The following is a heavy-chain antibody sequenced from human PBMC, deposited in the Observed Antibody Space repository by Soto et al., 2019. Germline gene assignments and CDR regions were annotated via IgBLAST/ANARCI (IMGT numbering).Heavy chain of an antibody. CDR1: GYTFTSYF. CDR2: INPSGGSI. CDR3: ARVYCSGGSCYSIDY. J-gene: IGHJ4*02. Sequence: QVQLVQSGAEVKKPGASVKVSCKASGYTFTSYFMHWVRQAPGQGLEWMGIINPSGGSISYAQKFQGRVTMTRDTSTSRVYMELSSLRSEDTAVYYCARVYCSGGSCYSIDYWGQGTLVTVSS. V-gene: IGHV1-46*03. D-gene: IGHD2-15*01.